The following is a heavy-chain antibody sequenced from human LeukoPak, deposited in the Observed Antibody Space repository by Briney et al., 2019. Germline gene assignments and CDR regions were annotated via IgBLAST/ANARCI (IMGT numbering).Heavy chain of an antibody. CDR3: ARSAYNYGYVYFDH. CDR2: IDPNSDNI. J-gene: IGHJ4*02. D-gene: IGHD5-18*01. CDR1: GYTFTGCF. Sequence: ASVKVSCKASGYTFTGCFIHYVRQAPGQGLEWMGWIDPNSDNIKYSETFKDRVTMTRDTSTNTAYMELSWLRSDDTAVYYCARSAYNYGYVYFDHWGQGTLVIVSS. V-gene: IGHV1-2*02.